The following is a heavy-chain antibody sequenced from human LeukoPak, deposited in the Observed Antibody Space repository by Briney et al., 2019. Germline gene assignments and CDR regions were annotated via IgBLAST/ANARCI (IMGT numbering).Heavy chain of an antibody. D-gene: IGHD5-18*01. CDR1: GYTFTSYY. V-gene: IGHV1-46*01. CDR2: INPSGGST. J-gene: IGHJ5*02. Sequence: ASVKVSCKASGYTFTSYYMHWVRQAPGQGLEWMGIINPSGGSTSYAQKFQGGVTMTRDTSTSTVYMELRSLRSEDTAVYYCARGPPYVDTNSWFDPWGQGTLVTVSS. CDR3: ARGPPYVDTNSWFDP.